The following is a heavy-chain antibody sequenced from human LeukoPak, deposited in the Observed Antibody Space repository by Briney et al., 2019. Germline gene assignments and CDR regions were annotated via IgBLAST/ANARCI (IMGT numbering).Heavy chain of an antibody. V-gene: IGHV3-23*01. D-gene: IGHD1-1*01. CDR1: GFTFSSYA. Sequence: ETGGALRLSCAASGFTFSSYAMSWVRQATGNGLEWVSAISGSGGSTYYADSVKGRFTISRDNSKNTLYLQMNSLRAEDTAVYYCAKGDRATTDPIDWGQGTLIIVSS. J-gene: IGHJ4*02. CDR3: AKGDRATTDPID. CDR2: ISGSGGST.